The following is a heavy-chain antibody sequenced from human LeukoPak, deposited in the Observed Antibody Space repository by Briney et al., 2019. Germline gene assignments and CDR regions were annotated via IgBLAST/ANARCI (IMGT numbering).Heavy chain of an antibody. CDR2: INPSGGST. V-gene: IGHV1-46*01. J-gene: IGHJ6*02. CDR3: ASRRVVTKSKGGYYYYGMDV. Sequence: ASVKVSCKASGYTFTSYYMHWVRQAPGQGLEWMGIINPSGGSTSYAQKFQGRVTMTRDTSTSTVYMELSSLRAEDTAVYYCASRRVVTKSKGGYYYYGMDVWGQGTTVTVSS. D-gene: IGHD3-22*01. CDR1: GYTFTSYY.